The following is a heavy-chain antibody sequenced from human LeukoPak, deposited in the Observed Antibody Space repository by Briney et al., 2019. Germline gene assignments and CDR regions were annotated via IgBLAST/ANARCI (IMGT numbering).Heavy chain of an antibody. Sequence: GASVKVSCKASGYTFTSYYMHWVRQAPGQGLEWMGIINPSGGSTSYAQKFQGRVTMTRDTSTSTVYMELSSLRSEDTAVYYCARDYSYGSGSYYTYPFNWFDPWGQGTLVTVSS. CDR2: INPSGGST. V-gene: IGHV1-46*01. J-gene: IGHJ5*02. CDR3: ARDYSYGSGSYYTYPFNWFDP. D-gene: IGHD3-10*01. CDR1: GYTFTSYY.